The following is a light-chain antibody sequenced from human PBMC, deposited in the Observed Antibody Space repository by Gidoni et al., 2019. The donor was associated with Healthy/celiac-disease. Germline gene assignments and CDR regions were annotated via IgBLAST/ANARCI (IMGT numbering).Light chain of an antibody. V-gene: IGKV3-11*01. Sequence: EIVLTQSPATLSLSPGARATLSCRASQSVSSYLAWYQQKPGQAPRLLIYDASNRATGIPDRFSGSGSGTDFTLTISSLEPEDVAVYYCQQRSNWPPTFGQGTKVEIK. CDR1: QSVSSY. J-gene: IGKJ1*01. CDR2: DAS. CDR3: QQRSNWPPT.